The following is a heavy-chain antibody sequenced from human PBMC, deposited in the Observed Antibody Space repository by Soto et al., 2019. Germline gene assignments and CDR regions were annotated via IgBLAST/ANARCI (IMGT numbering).Heavy chain of an antibody. D-gene: IGHD4-17*01. V-gene: IGHV3-53*01. Sequence: PGGSLRLSCAASGFTVSSNYMSWVRQAPGKGLEWVSVIYSGGSTYYADSVKGRFTISRDNSKNTLYLQMNSLRAEDTAVYYCARDRYGGNYGSYYYYYGMGVWGQGTTVTVSS. CDR1: GFTVSSNY. CDR3: ARDRYGGNYGSYYYYYGMGV. CDR2: IYSGGST. J-gene: IGHJ6*02.